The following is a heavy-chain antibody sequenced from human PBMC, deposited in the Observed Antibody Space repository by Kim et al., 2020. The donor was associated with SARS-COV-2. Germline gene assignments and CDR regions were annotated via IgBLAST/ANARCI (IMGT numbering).Heavy chain of an antibody. V-gene: IGHV3-15*01. CDR3: TTDPGIVVVPAATFDY. J-gene: IGHJ4*02. Sequence: PVKGRFTISRDDSKNTLYLQMNSLKTEDTAVYYCTTDPGIVVVPAATFDYWGQGTLVTVSS. D-gene: IGHD2-2*01.